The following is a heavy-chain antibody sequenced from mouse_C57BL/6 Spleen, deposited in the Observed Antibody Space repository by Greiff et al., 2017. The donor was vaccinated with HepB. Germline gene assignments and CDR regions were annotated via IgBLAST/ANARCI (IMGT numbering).Heavy chain of an antibody. J-gene: IGHJ4*01. CDR3: ARVPYYYAMDY. CDR1: GYTFTDYY. Sequence: QVQLQQSGAELVRPGASVKLSCKASGYTFTDYYINWVKQRPGQGLEWIARIYPGSGNTYYNEKFKGKATLTAEKSSSTAYMQLSSLTSEDSAVYFCARVPYYYAMDYWGQGTSVTVSS. CDR2: IYPGSGNT. V-gene: IGHV1-76*01.